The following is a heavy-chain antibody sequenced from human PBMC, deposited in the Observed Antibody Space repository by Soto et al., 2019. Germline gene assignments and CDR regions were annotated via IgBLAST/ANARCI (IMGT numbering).Heavy chain of an antibody. J-gene: IGHJ4*02. Sequence: GESLKISCKDSGYSLSTNWIAWVRQMPGKGLEWVGVIYCGDSDTRYSPSFQGQVTLSVDKSINTVYLQWSSLKASDTAVYYCARHNHGFDYWGQGTLVTVSS. CDR3: ARHNHGFDY. V-gene: IGHV5-51*01. CDR1: GYSLSTNW. CDR2: IYCGDSDT.